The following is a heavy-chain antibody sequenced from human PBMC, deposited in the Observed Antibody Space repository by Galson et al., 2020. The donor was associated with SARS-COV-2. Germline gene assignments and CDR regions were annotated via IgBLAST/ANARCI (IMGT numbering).Heavy chain of an antibody. V-gene: IGHV1-2*04. CDR3: ARGGGGDIVVVPAASDAFDV. CDR2: INPDSGAT. CDR1: GYTFTGYY. Sequence: ASVKVSCKASGYTFTGYYIHWVRQAPGQGLEWMGWINPDSGATNYAQNFQGWVTLTRDTSINTAYMELSRLKSDDTAIYYWARGGGGDIVVVPAASDAFDVWGQGTMVTVSS. J-gene: IGHJ3*01. D-gene: IGHD2-2*01.